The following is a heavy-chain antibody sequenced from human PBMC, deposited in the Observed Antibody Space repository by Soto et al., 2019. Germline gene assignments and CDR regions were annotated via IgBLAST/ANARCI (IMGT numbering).Heavy chain of an antibody. CDR1: GGSISSSGYY. Sequence: SETRSLTCTVSGGSISSSGYYWGWIRQPPGKGLEWIGTIYYSGSTYYSPSLKSRVTISVDTSKNQFSLKLSSVTAADTAVYYCARRSQLGAVRGIDYWGQGTLVTVSS. D-gene: IGHD3-10*02. J-gene: IGHJ4*02. CDR3: ARRSQLGAVRGIDY. V-gene: IGHV4-39*01. CDR2: IYYSGST.